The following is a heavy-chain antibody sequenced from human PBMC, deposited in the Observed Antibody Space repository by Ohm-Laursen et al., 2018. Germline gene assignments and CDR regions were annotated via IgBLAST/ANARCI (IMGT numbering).Heavy chain of an antibody. CDR1: GFTVTSTY. CDR2: IFSGGDT. CDR3: AKAMYYYDGSVYFPCADY. V-gene: IGHV3-53*01. J-gene: IGHJ4*02. D-gene: IGHD3-22*01. Sequence: SLRLSCAASGFTVTSTYISWVRQAPGKGLEWVSVIFSGGDTLYADSVKGRFSVSRDSSSNTLFLQMNSLRAEDTAVYYCAKAMYYYDGSVYFPCADYWAQGPLVPVPS.